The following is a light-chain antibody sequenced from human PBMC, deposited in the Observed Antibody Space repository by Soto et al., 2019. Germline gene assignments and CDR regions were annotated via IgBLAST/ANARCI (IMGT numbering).Light chain of an antibody. Sequence: EIVLTQSPGTLSLSPGERATLSCRASQSVSSSYLAWYQQKPGQAPRLLIYGASSRATGIPDRFSGSGSGTDFTLTIRRLELEDFAVYYCQQYGSSSWTFGQGTKVDIK. CDR3: QQYGSSSWT. CDR2: GAS. V-gene: IGKV3-20*01. J-gene: IGKJ1*01. CDR1: QSVSSSY.